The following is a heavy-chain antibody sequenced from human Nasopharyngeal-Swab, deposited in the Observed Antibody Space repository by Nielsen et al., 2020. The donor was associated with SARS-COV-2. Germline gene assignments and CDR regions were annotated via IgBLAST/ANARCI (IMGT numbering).Heavy chain of an antibody. Sequence: TLSLTCVVSGGSLSGYYCSWIRQAPGKGLEWIGEINHGGSTNYNPSLKSRVTISVDMSKNQVSLRLSSVTAAGTAVYYCARERGRGGIWNYYYYYMDVWGKGTTVTVSS. CDR3: ARERGRGGIWNYYYYYMDV. CDR2: INHGGST. D-gene: IGHD3-10*01. V-gene: IGHV4-34*01. CDR1: GGSLSGYY. J-gene: IGHJ6*03.